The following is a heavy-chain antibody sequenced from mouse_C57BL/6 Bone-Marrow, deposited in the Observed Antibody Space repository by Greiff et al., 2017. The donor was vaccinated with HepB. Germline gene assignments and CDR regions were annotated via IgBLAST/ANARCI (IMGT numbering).Heavy chain of an antibody. V-gene: IGHV1-50*01. CDR1: GYTFTSYW. Sequence: QVQLQQPGAELVKPGASVKLSCKASGYTFTSYWMQWVKQRPGQGLEWIGEIDPSDSYTNYNQKFKGKATLTVDTSSSTAYMQLSSLTSEDSAVYYCAREVLLRLYYFGYWGKGTTLTVSS. D-gene: IGHD1-1*01. J-gene: IGHJ2*01. CDR3: AREVLLRLYYFGY. CDR2: IDPSDSYT.